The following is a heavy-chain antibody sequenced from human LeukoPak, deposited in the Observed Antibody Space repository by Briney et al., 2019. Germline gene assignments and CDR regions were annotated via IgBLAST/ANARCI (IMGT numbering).Heavy chain of an antibody. Sequence: SQTLSLTCTVSGGSIGSGSYSWIWIPPPAGKGLEWIGRIFSSGYTNYNPALISRVTISLDTSKNQFSLKLSSVTAADTAIYFCASTRATRDASNRVAYWGQGTLVTVSS. D-gene: IGHD5-24*01. V-gene: IGHV4-61*02. CDR3: ASTRATRDASNRVAY. CDR2: IFSSGYT. CDR1: GGSIGSGSYS. J-gene: IGHJ4*02.